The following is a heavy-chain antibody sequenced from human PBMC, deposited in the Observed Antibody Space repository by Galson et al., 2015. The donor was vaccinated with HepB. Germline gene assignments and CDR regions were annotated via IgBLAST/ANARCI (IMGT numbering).Heavy chain of an antibody. J-gene: IGHJ4*02. CDR2: ISFDGSHI. D-gene: IGHD6-19*01. CDR3: ARDSSGWSIPLDD. V-gene: IGHV3-30*04. CDR1: GFTFSSYA. Sequence: SLRLSCAASGFTFSSYAIHWVRQAPGGGLEWLAIISFDGSHIYYADSVKGRFTISRDNPKNTASLQMNSLRSEDTALYYCARDSSGWSIPLDDWGQGTLVTVSS.